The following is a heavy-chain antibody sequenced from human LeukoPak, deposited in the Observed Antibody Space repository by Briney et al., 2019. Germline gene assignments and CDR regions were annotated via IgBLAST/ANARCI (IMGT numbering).Heavy chain of an antibody. Sequence: PSETLSLTCTVSGGSISSYYWSWIRQPPGKGLEWIGYIYYSGSTNYNPSLKSRVTISVDTSKNQFSLKLSSVTAADTAVYYCARSTAPRGCCTFDIWGQGTMVTVSS. CDR1: GGSISSYY. CDR2: IYYSGST. V-gene: IGHV4-59*01. J-gene: IGHJ3*02. CDR3: ARSTAPRGCCTFDI. D-gene: IGHD5-18*01.